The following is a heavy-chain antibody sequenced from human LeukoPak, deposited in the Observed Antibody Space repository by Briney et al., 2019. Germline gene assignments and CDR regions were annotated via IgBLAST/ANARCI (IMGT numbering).Heavy chain of an antibody. CDR1: GFTLGDYA. J-gene: IGHJ4*02. V-gene: IGHV3-49*04. CDR2: IRSKAYGGTT. D-gene: IGHD3-22*01. CDR3: SRVYYDSSGYYGHGDY. Sequence: LTLSCTASGFTLGDYAMSWVRQAPGTGLEWVGFIRSKAYGGTTEYAASVRGRFTISRDDSKSIAYLQMNSLKTEDRAVYYCSRVYYDSSGYYGHGDYWGQGTLVTVSS.